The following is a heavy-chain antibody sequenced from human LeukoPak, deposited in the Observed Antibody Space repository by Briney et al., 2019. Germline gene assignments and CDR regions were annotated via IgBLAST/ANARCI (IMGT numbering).Heavy chain of an antibody. D-gene: IGHD7-27*01. V-gene: IGHV3-30*18. CDR2: VSYDGSNK. J-gene: IGHJ4*02. Sequence: GGSLRLSCAASGFTFCDYGIHWVRQAPGQGLEWVAVVSYDGSNKYYADSVKGRFTISRDNSKNTLSLQMNSLRAEDTAVYYCAKDNGLGIGYSLHYWGQGTLVAVSS. CDR3: AKDNGLGIGYSLHY. CDR1: GFTFCDYG.